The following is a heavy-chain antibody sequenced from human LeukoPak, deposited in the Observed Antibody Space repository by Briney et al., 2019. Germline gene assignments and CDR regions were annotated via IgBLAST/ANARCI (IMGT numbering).Heavy chain of an antibody. CDR1: GFTFSSYA. CDR2: ISDSVSGT. V-gene: IGHV3-23*01. CDR3: ARDPVPATARHFDY. J-gene: IGHJ4*02. Sequence: GGSLRLSCAASGFTFSSYAMSWVRQAPGKGLEWVSAISDSVSGTYYADSVKGRFTISRDNSKNTLYLQMNSLRGEDTGVYYCARDPVPATARHFDYWGQGTLVTVSS. D-gene: IGHD1-1*01.